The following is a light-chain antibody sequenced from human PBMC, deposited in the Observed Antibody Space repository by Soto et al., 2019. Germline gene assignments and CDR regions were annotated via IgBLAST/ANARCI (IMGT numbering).Light chain of an antibody. CDR1: QSLVHSDGSTY. J-gene: IGKJ4*01. Sequence: DVVVTQSPDSLPVTLGQPASISCRSSQSLVHSDGSTYLNWFHQSPGHSPRRLIYKVSNRDSGVPGRFSGSELGNDFTLNISRVEAEDVGFYYCMQGTPWPRAFGGGTKVESK. CDR2: KVS. CDR3: MQGTPWPRA. V-gene: IGKV2-30*02.